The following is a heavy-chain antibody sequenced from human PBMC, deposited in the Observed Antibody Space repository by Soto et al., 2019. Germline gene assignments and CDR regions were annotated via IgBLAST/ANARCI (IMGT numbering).Heavy chain of an antibody. Sequence: SETLSLTCTVSGGSISSSSYYWGWIRQPPGKGLEWIGSIYYSGSTYYNPSLKSRVTISVDTSKNQCSLKLSPVTAADTAVDYCASPPVFSGYGDGDYDAFDIWGQGTMVTVSS. V-gene: IGHV4-39*01. CDR3: ASPPVFSGYGDGDYDAFDI. D-gene: IGHD4-17*01. J-gene: IGHJ3*02. CDR1: GGSISSSSYY. CDR2: IYYSGST.